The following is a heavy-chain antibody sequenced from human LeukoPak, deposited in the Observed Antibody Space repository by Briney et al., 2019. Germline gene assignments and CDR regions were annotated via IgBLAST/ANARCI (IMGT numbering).Heavy chain of an antibody. CDR3: ARLTYYDFWSGYNYAFDI. J-gene: IGHJ3*02. D-gene: IGHD3-3*01. CDR1: GYTFTGYY. Sequence: GASVKVSCKASGYTFTGYYMHWVRQAPGQGLEWMGWINPSSGGTNYAQKFQGRVTMTRDTSISTAYMELSRLRSDDTAVYSCARLTYYDFWSGYNYAFDIWGQGTMVTVSS. V-gene: IGHV1-2*02. CDR2: INPSSGGT.